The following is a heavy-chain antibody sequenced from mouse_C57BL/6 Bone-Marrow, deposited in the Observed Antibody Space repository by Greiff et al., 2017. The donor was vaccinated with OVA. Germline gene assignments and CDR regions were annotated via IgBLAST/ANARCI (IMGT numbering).Heavy chain of an antibody. CDR3: ARPYDYDGGYYFDY. Sequence: EVKLMESGGGLVKPGGSLKLSCAASGFTFSDYGMHWVRQAPEKGLEWVAYISSGSSTIYYADTVKGRFTISRDNAKNTLFLQMTSLRSEDTAMYYCARPYDYDGGYYFDYWGQGTTLTVSS. J-gene: IGHJ2*01. CDR2: ISSGSSTI. CDR1: GFTFSDYG. D-gene: IGHD2-4*01. V-gene: IGHV5-17*01.